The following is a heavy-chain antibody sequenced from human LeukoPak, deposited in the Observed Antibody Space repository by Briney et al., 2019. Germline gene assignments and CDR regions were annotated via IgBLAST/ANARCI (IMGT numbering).Heavy chain of an antibody. D-gene: IGHD3-3*01. V-gene: IGHV3-11*01. J-gene: IGHJ5*02. CDR3: ARDFWRYDFWSGRNENWFDP. Sequence: NPGKSLRLSCAASGFTFSDYYMSWIRQAPGKGLEWVSYISSSGSTIYYADSVKGRFTISRDNAKNSLYLQMNSLRAEDTAVYYCARDFWRYDFWSGRNENWFDPWGQGTLVTVSS. CDR1: GFTFSDYY. CDR2: ISSSGSTI.